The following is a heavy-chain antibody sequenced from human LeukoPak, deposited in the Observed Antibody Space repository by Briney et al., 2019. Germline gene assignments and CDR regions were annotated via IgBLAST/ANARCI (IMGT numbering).Heavy chain of an antibody. CDR3: ARGTVTPRSYYYYMDV. CDR1: GGSISSGGYY. J-gene: IGHJ6*03. V-gene: IGHV4-30-2*01. Sequence: SETLSLTCTVSGGSISSGGYYWSWIRQPPGKGLEWIGYIYHSGSTYYNSSLKSRVTISVDRSKNQFSLKLSSVTAADTAVYYCARGTVTPRSYYYYMDVWGKGTTVTVSS. CDR2: IYHSGST. D-gene: IGHD4-23*01.